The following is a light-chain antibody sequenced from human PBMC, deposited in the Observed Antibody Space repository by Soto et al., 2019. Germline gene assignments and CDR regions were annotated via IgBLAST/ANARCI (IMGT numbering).Light chain of an antibody. J-gene: IGKJ2*01. V-gene: IGKV1-16*02. CDR3: QQYNSYPYT. Sequence: DIQMTQSPSSLSASVGDRVTITCRASKAISNSLAWLQQKPGKAPKSLMYAASRLQSGVPAKFSGSGSGTDFTLTINSLQPEDFAIYYCQQYNSYPYTFGQGTKVDIK. CDR2: AAS. CDR1: KAISNS.